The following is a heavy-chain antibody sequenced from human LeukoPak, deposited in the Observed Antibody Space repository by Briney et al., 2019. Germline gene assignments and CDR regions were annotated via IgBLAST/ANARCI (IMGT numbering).Heavy chain of an antibody. J-gene: IGHJ4*02. CDR3: ARLSSSWTRFDY. V-gene: IGHV4-61*02. Sequence: SETLSLTCTVSGGSISSGSYYWSWIRQPAGKGLEWIGRIYTSGSTNYNPSLKSRVTISVDTSKNQFSLKLSSVTAADTAVYYCARLSSSWTRFDYWGQGTLVTVSS. CDR1: GGSISSGSYY. CDR2: IYTSGST. D-gene: IGHD6-13*01.